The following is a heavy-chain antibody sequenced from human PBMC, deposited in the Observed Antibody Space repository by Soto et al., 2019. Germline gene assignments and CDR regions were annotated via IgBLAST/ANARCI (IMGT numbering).Heavy chain of an antibody. CDR1: GYTFTGYY. CDR2: INPNSGGT. D-gene: IGHD3-10*01. J-gene: IGHJ6*02. CDR3: ARSTMVRGVIINYYYYGMDV. V-gene: IGHV1-2*02. Sequence: ASVKVSCKASGYTFTGYYMHWVRQAPGQGLEWMGWINPNSGGTNYAQKFQGRVTMTRDTSISTAYMELSRLRSDDTAVYYCARSTMVRGVIINYYYYGMDVWGQGTTVTVSS.